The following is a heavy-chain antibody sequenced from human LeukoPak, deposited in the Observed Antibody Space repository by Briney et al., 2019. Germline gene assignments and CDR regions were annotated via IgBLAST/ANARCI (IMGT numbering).Heavy chain of an antibody. V-gene: IGHV3-30*18. CDR2: ISYDGSNK. CDR1: GFTFSGYG. D-gene: IGHD1-26*01. Sequence: PGGSLRLSCAASGFTFSGYGMHWVRQAPGKGLEWVAFISYDGSNKYYADSVKGRFTISRDQSKNTLYLEMNSLRAEDTAVYYCAKRGNSGSHYYFDCWGQGTLVTVSS. J-gene: IGHJ4*02. CDR3: AKRGNSGSHYYFDC.